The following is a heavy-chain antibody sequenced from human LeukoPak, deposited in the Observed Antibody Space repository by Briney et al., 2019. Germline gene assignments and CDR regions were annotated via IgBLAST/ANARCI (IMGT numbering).Heavy chain of an antibody. CDR3: AREGHTYGSDY. V-gene: IGHV3-48*04. D-gene: IGHD3-10*01. Sequence: GGSLRLSCAASGFTFSSYAMSWVRQAPGKGLEWVSYVSQSGTTIYYADSVKGRFTISRDNGKNSLYLQMNSLRADDTAVYYCAREGHTYGSDYWGQGTLVTVSS. CDR2: VSQSGTTI. CDR1: GFTFSSYA. J-gene: IGHJ4*02.